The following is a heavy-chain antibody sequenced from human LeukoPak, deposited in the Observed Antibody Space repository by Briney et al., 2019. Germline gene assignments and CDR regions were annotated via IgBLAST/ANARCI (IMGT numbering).Heavy chain of an antibody. CDR2: IYTSGST. V-gene: IGHV4-4*07. D-gene: IGHD3-10*01. CDR3: ARKVHYYGSGSSPDYYGMDV. J-gene: IGHJ6*02. CDR1: GGSMSSYY. Sequence: SETLSLTCTVSGGSMSSYYWSWIRQPAGKGLEWIGRIYTSGSTIYNPSLKSRVTISVDTSKNQFSLKLSSVTAADTAVYYCARKVHYYGSGSSPDYYGMDVWGQGTTVTVSS.